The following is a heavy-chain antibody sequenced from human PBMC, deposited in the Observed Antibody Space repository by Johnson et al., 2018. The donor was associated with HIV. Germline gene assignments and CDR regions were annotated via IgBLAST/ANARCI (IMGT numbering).Heavy chain of an antibody. D-gene: IGHD3-22*01. V-gene: IGHV3-49*04. CDR2: IRSKAYGGTT. CDR3: TRAYYDSRVGGAFDI. Sequence: VQVLESGGGLVQPGRSLRLSCTASGFTFGDYAMSWVRQAPGKGLEWVGFIRSKAYGGTTEYAASVKGRFTISRDDSKSIAYLQMNSLKTEYTAVYYCTRAYYDSRVGGAFDIWGQGTMVTVSS. CDR1: GFTFGDYA. J-gene: IGHJ3*02.